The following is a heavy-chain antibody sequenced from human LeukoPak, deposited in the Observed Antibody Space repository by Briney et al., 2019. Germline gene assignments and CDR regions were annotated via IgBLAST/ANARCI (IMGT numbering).Heavy chain of an antibody. CDR3: AREAYIAAAGIDY. V-gene: IGHV1-69*13. J-gene: IGHJ4*02. Sequence: ASVKVSCKASGGTFSSYAISWVRQAPGQGLERMGGIIPIFGTANYAQKFQGRVTITADESTSTAYMELSSLRSEDTAVYYCAREAYIAAAGIDYWGQGTLVTVSS. CDR1: GGTFSSYA. D-gene: IGHD6-13*01. CDR2: IIPIFGTA.